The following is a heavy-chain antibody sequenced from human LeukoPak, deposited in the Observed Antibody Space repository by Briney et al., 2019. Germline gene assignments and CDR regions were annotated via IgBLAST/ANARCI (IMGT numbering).Heavy chain of an antibody. CDR3: AREDNWNDAGMDV. V-gene: IGHV1-2*02. CDR2: INPNSGGT. CDR1: GYIFAGYY. Sequence: GASVKVSCKASGYIFAGYYIHWVRQAPGQGLEWMGWINPNSGGTNYAHKFQGRVSMTRDTSISTVYMEMRRLRSDDTAVYYCAREDNWNDAGMDVWGQGTTVIVSS. D-gene: IGHD1-20*01. J-gene: IGHJ6*02.